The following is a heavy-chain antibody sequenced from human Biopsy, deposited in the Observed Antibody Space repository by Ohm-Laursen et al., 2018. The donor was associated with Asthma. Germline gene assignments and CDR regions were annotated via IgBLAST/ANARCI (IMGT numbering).Heavy chain of an antibody. CDR1: GFTFDNYT. CDR2: ISYDGRNT. V-gene: IGHV3-30*04. Sequence: SLRLSCAAFGFTFDNYTMHWVRQAPGKGLEWVTIISYDGRNTYYADSVEGRFTISRDNSKNTLFLQMSSLRPEDTAVYYCARGGLHYYEYYGMDVWGQGTAVTVSS. CDR3: ARGGLHYYEYYGMDV. D-gene: IGHD2-21*02. J-gene: IGHJ6*02.